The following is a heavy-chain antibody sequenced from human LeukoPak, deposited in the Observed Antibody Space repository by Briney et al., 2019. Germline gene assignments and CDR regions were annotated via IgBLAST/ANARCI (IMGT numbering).Heavy chain of an antibody. D-gene: IGHD1-14*01. Sequence: GASVKVSCKASGYTFTSYGISWVRQAPGQGLEWMGWISAYNGNTNYAQKLQGRVTMTTDTSTSTAYMELRSLRSDDTAVYYCARDLRKPNRREGGIVDYWGQGTLVTVSS. V-gene: IGHV1-18*01. J-gene: IGHJ4*02. CDR3: ARDLRKPNRREGGIVDY. CDR2: ISAYNGNT. CDR1: GYTFTSYG.